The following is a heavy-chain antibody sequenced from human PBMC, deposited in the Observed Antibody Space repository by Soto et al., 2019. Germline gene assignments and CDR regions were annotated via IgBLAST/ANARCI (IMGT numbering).Heavy chain of an antibody. J-gene: IGHJ6*02. Sequence: SVKVSCKASGGTFSSYAISWVRQAPGQGLEWMGGIIPIFGTASYAQKFQGRVTITADKSTSTAYMELSSLRSEDTAVYYCARASYGSGSYYYYYYGMDVWGQGTTVTVSS. V-gene: IGHV1-69*06. CDR2: IIPIFGTA. CDR1: GGTFSSYA. CDR3: ARASYGSGSYYYYYYGMDV. D-gene: IGHD3-10*01.